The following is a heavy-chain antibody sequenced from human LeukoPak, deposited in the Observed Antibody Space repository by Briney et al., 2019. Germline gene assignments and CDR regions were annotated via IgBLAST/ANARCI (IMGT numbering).Heavy chain of an antibody. V-gene: IGHV3-21*01. J-gene: IGHJ4*02. CDR3: ARDHSPGYFDY. CDR2: ISSSSSYI. Sequence: GGSLRLSCAASGFTFSSYAMSWVRQAPGKGLEWVSSISSSSSYIYYADSVKGRFTISRDNAKNSLYLQMNSLRAEDTAVYYCARDHSPGYFDYWGQGTLVTVSS. D-gene: IGHD2-21*01. CDR1: GFTFSSYA.